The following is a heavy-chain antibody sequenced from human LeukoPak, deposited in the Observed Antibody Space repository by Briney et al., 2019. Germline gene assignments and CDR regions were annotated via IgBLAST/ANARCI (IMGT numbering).Heavy chain of an antibody. CDR1: GFTFSIYS. J-gene: IGHJ6*02. V-gene: IGHV3-21*06. Sequence: GGSLRLSCAASGFTFSIYSMNWVRQAPGKGLEWVSSISSSSSYIYYADSVKGRFTISRDNAKNPLYLQMNSLRAEDTAVYYCAEGTHDYGGNYYYYGMDVWGQGTTVTVSS. CDR3: AEGTHDYGGNYYYYGMDV. D-gene: IGHD4-23*01. CDR2: ISSSSSYI.